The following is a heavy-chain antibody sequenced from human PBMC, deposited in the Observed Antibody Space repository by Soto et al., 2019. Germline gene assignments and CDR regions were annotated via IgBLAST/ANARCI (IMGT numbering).Heavy chain of an antibody. Sequence: QVQLVQSGAEVKKPGASVEVSCKASGYTFTSYDINWVRQATGQGLEWMGWMNPNSGNTGYAQKFRGRVTMTRNTTRSTAYMELSSLRSEDTAVYYCARVRYSSSHNWFDPWGQGTLVTVSS. V-gene: IGHV1-8*01. D-gene: IGHD6-6*01. CDR3: ARVRYSSSHNWFDP. CDR2: MNPNSGNT. CDR1: GYTFTSYD. J-gene: IGHJ5*02.